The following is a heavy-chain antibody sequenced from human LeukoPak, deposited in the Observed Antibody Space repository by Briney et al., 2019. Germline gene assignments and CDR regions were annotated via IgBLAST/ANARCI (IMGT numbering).Heavy chain of an antibody. CDR1: DDSLSSYY. CDR3: ARTARVFDR. Sequence: SETLSLTCTVSDDSLSSYYFSWIRQPPGKALECIGYIYKSGDTNSNPSLNGRVTMSLDMSNKQFSLHLRSVTAADTAVYFCARTARVFDRWCQGLLVTVSS. D-gene: IGHD2-21*02. J-gene: IGHJ4*02. CDR2: IYKSGDT. V-gene: IGHV4-4*08.